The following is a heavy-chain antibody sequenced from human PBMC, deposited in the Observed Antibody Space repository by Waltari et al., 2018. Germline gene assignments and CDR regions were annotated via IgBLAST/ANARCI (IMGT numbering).Heavy chain of an antibody. CDR1: GDTLSVYG. CDR2: IIPVYGTP. D-gene: IGHD3-16*01. J-gene: IGHJ6*03. Sequence: QFHLVQSGAELKKPESSVTVSCKASGDTLSVYGVSWVRQAPGHGLEWMGGIIPVYGTPDYAQKYQGRLTSIADEGTGASHMTLSGLRSDDTAVYYCAMSGGIYDYVGPDSQHYNMDVWGQGTTVIVSS. V-gene: IGHV1-69*12. CDR3: AMSGGIYDYVGPDSQHYNMDV.